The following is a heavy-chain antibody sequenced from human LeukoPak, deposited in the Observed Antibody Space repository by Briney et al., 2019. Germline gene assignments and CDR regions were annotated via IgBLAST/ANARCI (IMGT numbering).Heavy chain of an antibody. V-gene: IGHV3-21*01. CDR2: ISSSSSYI. J-gene: IGHJ4*02. D-gene: IGHD6-19*01. Sequence: GGSLRLSCAASGFTFSSYSMNRVRQAPGKGLEWVSSISSSSSYIYYADSVKGRFTISRDNAKNSLYLQMNSLRAEDTAVYYCASSGWLPFDYWGQGTLVTVSS. CDR3: ASSGWLPFDY. CDR1: GFTFSSYS.